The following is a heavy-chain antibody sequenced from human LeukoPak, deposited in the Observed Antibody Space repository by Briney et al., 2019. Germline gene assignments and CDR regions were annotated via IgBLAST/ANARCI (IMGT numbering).Heavy chain of an antibody. CDR3: ARTYGSGSGFDY. D-gene: IGHD3-10*01. Sequence: SETLSLTCAVSGYSITTGYYWSWIRQPPGKGLEWIGSIYHSGSTYNNPSLKSRVTISVDTSKNQFSLNLRSVTAADTAVYYCARTYGSGSGFDYWGQGTLVTVSS. V-gene: IGHV4-38-2*01. CDR1: GYSITTGYY. CDR2: IYHSGST. J-gene: IGHJ4*02.